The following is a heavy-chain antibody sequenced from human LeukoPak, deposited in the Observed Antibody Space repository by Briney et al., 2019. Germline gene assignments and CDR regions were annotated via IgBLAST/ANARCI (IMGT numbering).Heavy chain of an antibody. Sequence: WGTLRLSCAASGFTFSSQNMNWARQAPGKGLEWVAYISTSGDSTKYADSVEGRFTISRDNAENSLYLLMNSLRVEDTAVYYCVKNGWLDYWGQGILVTVSS. D-gene: IGHD6-19*01. CDR1: GFTFSSQN. CDR3: VKNGWLDY. V-gene: IGHV3-21*06. CDR2: ISTSGDST. J-gene: IGHJ4*02.